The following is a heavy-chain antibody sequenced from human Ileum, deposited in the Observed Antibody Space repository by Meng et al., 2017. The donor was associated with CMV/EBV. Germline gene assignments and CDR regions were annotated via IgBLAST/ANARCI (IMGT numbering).Heavy chain of an antibody. D-gene: IGHD1-26*01. V-gene: IGHV3-74*01. CDR2: ISGDGTMT. Sequence: GESLKISCAGSGFTFSNYWMYWVRQTPGKGLVWLSRISGDGTMTGYADSVKGRFTVPRDNAKNTLYLQLNSLRVEDTAVYYCAGPLGVNAFDFWGQGTMVTVSS. J-gene: IGHJ3*01. CDR1: GFTFSNYW. CDR3: AGPLGVNAFDF.